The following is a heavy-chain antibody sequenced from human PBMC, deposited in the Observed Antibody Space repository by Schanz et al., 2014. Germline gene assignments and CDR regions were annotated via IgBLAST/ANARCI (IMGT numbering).Heavy chain of an antibody. CDR2: VNHGGYT. V-gene: IGHV4-34*01. CDR1: GGSFSGYW. Sequence: QVQLQQWGAGLLKPSETLSLTCAFSGGSFSGYWWTWVRQSPGKGLEWIGEVNHGGYTNYNPSLKSRATVSVDRPKKQFPLRLSSVTAADTAAYYCATWSGTRLFHNWGQGTLVTVSS. J-gene: IGHJ4*02. D-gene: IGHD1-7*01. CDR3: ATWSGTRLFHN.